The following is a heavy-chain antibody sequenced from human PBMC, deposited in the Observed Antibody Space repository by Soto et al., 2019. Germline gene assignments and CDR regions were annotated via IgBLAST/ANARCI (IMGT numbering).Heavy chain of an antibody. CDR1: GYIFIGSY. V-gene: IGHV1-2*02. J-gene: IGHJ4*02. CDR3: ARGPSE. CDR2: IYPATGDT. Sequence: QVQLVQSGAEMKSPGSSVKVSCKATGYIFIGSYLHWIRQAPGQGPEWMGSIYPATGDTDYAQTYQGRVILTGGTAIGTAYMELKWLTFDDTGMYYCARGPSEWGQGTLVTVSS.